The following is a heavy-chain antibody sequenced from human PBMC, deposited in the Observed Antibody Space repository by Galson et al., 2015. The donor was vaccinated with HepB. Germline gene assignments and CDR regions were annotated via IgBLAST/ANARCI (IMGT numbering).Heavy chain of an antibody. CDR3: AHAPNLYYFDN. CDR1: GFTFSSHW. D-gene: IGHD2-2*01. CDR2: IKQDGSER. J-gene: IGHJ4*02. Sequence: LRLSCAASGFTFSSHWMSWVRQAPGKGLEWVANIKQDGSERYYVDPVKGRLTISRDNAKNSLYLQMNSLRVEDTAVYYCAHAPNLYYFDNWGQGTLVTASS. V-gene: IGHV3-7*03.